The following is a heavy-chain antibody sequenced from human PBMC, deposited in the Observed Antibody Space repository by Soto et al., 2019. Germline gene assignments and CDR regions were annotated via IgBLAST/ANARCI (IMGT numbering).Heavy chain of an antibody. CDR3: ARDPTGYSSGWTSRYYYGMDV. CDR2: IWYDGSNK. Sequence: GGSLRLSCAASGFTFSSYGMHWVRQAPGKGLEWVAVIWYDGSNKYYADSVKGRFTISRDNSKNTLYLQMNSLRAEDTAVYYCARDPTGYSSGWTSRYYYGMDVWGQGTTVTVSS. J-gene: IGHJ6*02. D-gene: IGHD6-19*01. V-gene: IGHV3-33*01. CDR1: GFTFSSYG.